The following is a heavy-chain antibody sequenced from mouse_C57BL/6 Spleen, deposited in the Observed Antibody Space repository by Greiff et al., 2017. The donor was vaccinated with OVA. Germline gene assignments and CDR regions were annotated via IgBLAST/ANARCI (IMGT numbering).Heavy chain of an antibody. CDR3: TRRRDSSLYYFDY. Sequence: QVQLQQSGAELVRPGASVTLSCKASGYTFTDYEMHWVKQTPVHGLEWIGAIDPETGGTAYNQKFKGKATLTADKSSSTAYMELRSLTSEDSAVYYGTRRRDSSLYYFDYWGQGTTLTVSS. CDR1: GYTFTDYE. D-gene: IGHD6-5*01. J-gene: IGHJ2*01. V-gene: IGHV1-15*01. CDR2: IDPETGGT.